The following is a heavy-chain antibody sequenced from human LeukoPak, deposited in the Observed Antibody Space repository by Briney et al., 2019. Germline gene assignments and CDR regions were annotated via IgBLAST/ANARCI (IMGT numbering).Heavy chain of an antibody. D-gene: IGHD6-6*01. CDR1: GITFSSHA. Sequence: GGSLRLSCAASGITFSSHAMTWVRQAPGRGLEWVSYISSSGSTIYYADSVKGRFTISRDNAKNSLYLQMNSLRAEDTAVYYCARVVSSVGYWGQGTLVTVSS. CDR2: ISSSGSTI. J-gene: IGHJ4*02. CDR3: ARVVSSVGY. V-gene: IGHV3-48*04.